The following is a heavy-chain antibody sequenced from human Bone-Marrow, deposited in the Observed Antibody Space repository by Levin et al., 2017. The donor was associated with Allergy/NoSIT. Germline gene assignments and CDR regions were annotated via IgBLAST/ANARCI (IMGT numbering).Heavy chain of an antibody. CDR2: IIPTFGTT. V-gene: IGHV1-69*13. CDR1: GATFITSG. Sequence: SVKVSCKASGATFITSGFSWVRQAPGQGLEWMGGIIPTFGTTNYAQKFQGRVMITADESTTTVYMELTSLRSDDTAVYYCARDFMSSATYYLPGGWFDPWGQGTLVTVSS. CDR3: ARDFMSSATYYLPGGWFDP. D-gene: IGHD3-10*01. J-gene: IGHJ5*02.